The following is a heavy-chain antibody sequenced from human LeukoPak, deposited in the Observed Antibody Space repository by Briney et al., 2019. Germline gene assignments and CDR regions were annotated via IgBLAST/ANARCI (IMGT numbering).Heavy chain of an antibody. J-gene: IGHJ4*02. CDR1: GFTFSSYA. Sequence: GGSLRLSCAASGFTFSSYAMHWVRQAPGKGLEWVAVISYDGSNKYYADSVKGRFTISRDNSKNTLYLQMSSLRAEDTAVYYCARKIGYTLDYWGQGTLVTVSS. D-gene: IGHD5-18*01. V-gene: IGHV3-30-3*01. CDR2: ISYDGSNK. CDR3: ARKIGYTLDY.